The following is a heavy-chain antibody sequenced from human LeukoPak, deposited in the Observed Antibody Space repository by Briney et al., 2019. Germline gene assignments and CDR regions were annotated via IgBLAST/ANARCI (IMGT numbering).Heavy chain of an antibody. J-gene: IGHJ4*02. V-gene: IGHV3-49*03. Sequence: GGSLRLSCTASGFTFDNYAMSWFRQAPGKGLEWVGFIRSKIYGGTTEYAAFVKGRFTISRDDSKSMAYLQMNSLKSEDTAVYYCVRYSGDADYWGQGTLVTVSS. CDR3: VRYSGDADY. D-gene: IGHD5-12*01. CDR2: IRSKIYGGTT. CDR1: GFTFDNYA.